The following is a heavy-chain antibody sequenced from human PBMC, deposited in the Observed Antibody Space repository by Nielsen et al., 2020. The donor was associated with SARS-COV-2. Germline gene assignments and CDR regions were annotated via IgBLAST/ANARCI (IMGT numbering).Heavy chain of an antibody. J-gene: IGHJ4*02. CDR2: ISYDGSNK. D-gene: IGHD1-26*01. Sequence: GESLKISCAASGFTFDDYAMHWVRQAPGKGLEWVAVISYDGSNKYYADSVKGRFTISRDNSKNTLYLQMNSLRAEDTAVYYCARDGLVGATTGFDYWGQGTLVTVSS. CDR1: GFTFDDYA. V-gene: IGHV3-30-3*01. CDR3: ARDGLVGATTGFDY.